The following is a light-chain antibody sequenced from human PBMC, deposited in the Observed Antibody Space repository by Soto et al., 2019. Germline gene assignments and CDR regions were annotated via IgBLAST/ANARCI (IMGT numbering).Light chain of an antibody. J-gene: IGKJ1*01. Sequence: EIVLTQSAGTLSLSPGERATLSCRASQSVSSSYLAWYQQKPGQAPRLLIYGASSRATGIPDRFSGSGSGTDFTLTISRLEPEDFAVYYCQQFAASPRTFGQGTKVDIK. CDR3: QQFAASPRT. CDR1: QSVSSSY. CDR2: GAS. V-gene: IGKV3-20*01.